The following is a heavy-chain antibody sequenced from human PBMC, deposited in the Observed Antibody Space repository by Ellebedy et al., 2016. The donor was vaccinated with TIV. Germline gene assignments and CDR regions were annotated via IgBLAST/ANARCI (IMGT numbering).Heavy chain of an antibody. D-gene: IGHD3-22*01. J-gene: IGHJ4*02. CDR3: AKGTSSGFNYDRVGLEY. CDR1: GFTFSSFA. CDR2: ISGGGDNT. V-gene: IGHV3-23*01. Sequence: GGSLRLSCAASGFTFSSFAMHWVRQAPGKGLEWLSVISGGGDNTSHADSVKGRFTITRDNSRKMLYLQMDRLRAEDTAVYYCAKGTSSGFNYDRVGLEYWGQGTLVTVSS.